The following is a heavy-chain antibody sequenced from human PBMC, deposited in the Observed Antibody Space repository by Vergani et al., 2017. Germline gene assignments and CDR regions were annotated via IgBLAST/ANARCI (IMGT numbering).Heavy chain of an antibody. J-gene: IGHJ4*02. D-gene: IGHD3-3*01. CDR3: ASGGNEGVFGVGKNDY. CDR2: IIPIFGTA. Sequence: QVQLVQSGAEVKKPGSSVKVSCKASGGTFSSYAISWVRQAPGQGLEWMGRIIPIFGTANYAQKFQGRVTITADESTGTAYMELSSLRSEDTAVYYCASGGNEGVFGVGKNDYWGQGTLVTVSS. CDR1: GGTFSSYA. V-gene: IGHV1-69*18.